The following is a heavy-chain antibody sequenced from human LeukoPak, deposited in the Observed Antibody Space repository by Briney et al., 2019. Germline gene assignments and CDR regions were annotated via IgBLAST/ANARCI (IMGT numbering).Heavy chain of an antibody. V-gene: IGHV1-2*02. J-gene: IGHJ4*02. Sequence: ASVKVSCKASGYTFTSFYIHWVRQAPGQGLEWMGWINPDRGGTNYAQKFQGRVTLTRDTSINTAYMELSGLTSDYTAMYYCVREDFVVIPAAMRGDYWGQGTLVIVSS. D-gene: IGHD2-2*01. CDR1: GYTFTSFY. CDR3: VREDFVVIPAAMRGDY. CDR2: INPDRGGT.